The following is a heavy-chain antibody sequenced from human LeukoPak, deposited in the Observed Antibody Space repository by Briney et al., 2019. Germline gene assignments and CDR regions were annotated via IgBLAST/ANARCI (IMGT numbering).Heavy chain of an antibody. Sequence: SETLSLTCTVSGGSISSGGYYWSWIRQHPGKGLEWIGYTYCSGSTYYNPSLKSRVTISVDTSKNQFSLKLNSVTAADTAVYYCARAVPNRFTADYFVYWGQGTLVTVSS. CDR2: TYCSGST. J-gene: IGHJ4*02. V-gene: IGHV4-31*03. CDR1: GGSISSGGYY. CDR3: ARAVPNRFTADYFVY. D-gene: IGHD3-3*01.